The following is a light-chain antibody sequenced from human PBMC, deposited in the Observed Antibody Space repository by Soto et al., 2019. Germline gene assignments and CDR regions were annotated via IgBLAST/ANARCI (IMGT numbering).Light chain of an antibody. Sequence: QSALTQPASVSGSPGQSITISCTGTSSDVGDYNYVSWYQQHPGKAPKLMIYEVSNRPSGVSDRFSGSKSGNTASLTISGLQAEDEADYYCGSYRSSSTLVVFGGGTKLTVL. J-gene: IGLJ2*01. CDR3: GSYRSSSTLVV. CDR2: EVS. V-gene: IGLV2-14*03. CDR1: SSDVGDYNY.